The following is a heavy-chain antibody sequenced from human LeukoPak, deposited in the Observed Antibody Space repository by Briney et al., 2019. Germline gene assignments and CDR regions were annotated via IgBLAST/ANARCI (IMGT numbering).Heavy chain of an antibody. CDR2: ISSGSGYI. Sequence: GGSLRLSCAASGFTFSTYSMNWVCQAPGKGLEWVSSISSGSGYIYYADSVKGRFTISRDNAKNSLYLQMNSLRAEDTAVYYCARDSGSYYAFDYWDQGTLVTVSS. CDR3: ARDSGSYYAFDY. CDR1: GFTFSTYS. V-gene: IGHV3-21*01. D-gene: IGHD1-26*01. J-gene: IGHJ4*02.